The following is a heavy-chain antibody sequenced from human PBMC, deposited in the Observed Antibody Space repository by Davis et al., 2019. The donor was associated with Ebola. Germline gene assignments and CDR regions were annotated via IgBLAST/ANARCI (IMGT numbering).Heavy chain of an antibody. V-gene: IGHV3-23*01. CDR2: IGGSGHTA. D-gene: IGHD4-17*01. Sequence: GESLKISCVASGFTFSSYVMGWVRLAPGKGLEWVSRIGGSGHTADYGDSVRGRFTVSRDNSENTLYLQMISLRSDDTAVYYCARDGMGDYVLDYWGQGTLVTVSS. J-gene: IGHJ4*02. CDR1: GFTFSSYV. CDR3: ARDGMGDYVLDY.